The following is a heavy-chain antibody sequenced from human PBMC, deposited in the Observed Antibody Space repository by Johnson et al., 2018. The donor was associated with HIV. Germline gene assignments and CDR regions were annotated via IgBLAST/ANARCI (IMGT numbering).Heavy chain of an antibody. CDR3: SIGLWLTPGTVDI. J-gene: IGHJ3*02. CDR2: ISSSGTNR. V-gene: IGHV3-11*04. Sequence: HVQLVESGGGLVKPGGSLRLSCAASGFTFSDYYMTWIRQAPGKRLEWVSYISSSGTNRYYADSVKGRFTISRDNTKNFLYLQMNTLRVEDTAVYYCSIGLWLTPGTVDIWGQGTVVTVSS. CDR1: GFTFSDYY. D-gene: IGHD6-19*01.